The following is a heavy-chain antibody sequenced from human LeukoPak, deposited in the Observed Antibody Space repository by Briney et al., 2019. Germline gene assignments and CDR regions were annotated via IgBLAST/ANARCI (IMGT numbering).Heavy chain of an antibody. D-gene: IGHD1-26*01. CDR1: GFTFSSYS. J-gene: IGHJ4*02. CDR3: AREGDLVGATLRDYFDY. V-gene: IGHV3-21*01. Sequence: PGGSLRLSCAASGFTFSSYSMNWVRQAPGKGLEWVSSISSSSSYIYYADSVKGRFTISRDNAKNSLYLQMNSLRAEDTAVYYCAREGDLVGATLRDYFDYWGQGTLVTVSS. CDR2: ISSSSSYI.